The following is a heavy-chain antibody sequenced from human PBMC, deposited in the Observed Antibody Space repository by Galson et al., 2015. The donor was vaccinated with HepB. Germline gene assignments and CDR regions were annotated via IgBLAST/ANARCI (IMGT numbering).Heavy chain of an antibody. V-gene: IGHV3-7*03. CDR2: INEDGSEK. CDR1: GFTVSRYW. J-gene: IGHJ4*01. CDR3: ASDVFRRFDF. Sequence: SLRLSCAASGFTVSRYWMTWGRQAPGKGLEWVANINEDGSEKHHVDSVKGRFTIPRDNAKDSLYLQMVSHCATDTAVYCCASDVFRRFDFWGQGTLVTVSS.